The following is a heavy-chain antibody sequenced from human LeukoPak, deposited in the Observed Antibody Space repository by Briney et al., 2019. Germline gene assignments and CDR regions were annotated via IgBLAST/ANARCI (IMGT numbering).Heavy chain of an antibody. J-gene: IGHJ6*02. Sequence: GGSLRLSCAASGFTFSSYAMSWVRQAPGKGLEWVSSISGSGGSTYYADSVKGRFTISRDNSKNTLYLQMNSLRAEDTAVYYCAKDSYYYDSSGYSERLAYGMDVWGQGTTVTVSS. CDR3: AKDSYYYDSSGYSERLAYGMDV. CDR2: ISGSGGST. D-gene: IGHD3-22*01. CDR1: GFTFSSYA. V-gene: IGHV3-23*01.